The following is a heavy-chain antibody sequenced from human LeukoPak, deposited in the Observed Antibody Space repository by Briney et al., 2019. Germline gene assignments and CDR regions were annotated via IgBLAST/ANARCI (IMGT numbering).Heavy chain of an antibody. CDR2: IFYDGSRK. V-gene: IGHV3-33*01. CDR1: GFTFSNFG. J-gene: IGHJ4*02. D-gene: IGHD3-10*01. CDR3: ARDDSATYYNLAY. Sequence: PGTSLRLSCAASGFTFSNFGFHWVRQAPGKGLEWVAVIFYDGSRKFYADSVKGRFTISRDTSKNTLYLQRNSLRAEDTAVYYCARDDSATYYNLAYWGQGTPVTVSS.